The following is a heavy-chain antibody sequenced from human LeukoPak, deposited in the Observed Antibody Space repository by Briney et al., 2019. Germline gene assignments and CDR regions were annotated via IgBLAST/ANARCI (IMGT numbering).Heavy chain of an antibody. CDR2: IYYSGST. J-gene: IGHJ5*02. D-gene: IGHD3-10*01. Sequence: SETLSLTCTVSGGSISSYYWSWIRQPPGKGLEWIGYIYYSGSTNYNPSLKSRVTISVDTSKNQFSLKLSSVTAADTAAYYCARGRGYYGSGGFGPWGQGTLVTVSS. CDR1: GGSISSYY. CDR3: ARGRGYYGSGGFGP. V-gene: IGHV4-59*01.